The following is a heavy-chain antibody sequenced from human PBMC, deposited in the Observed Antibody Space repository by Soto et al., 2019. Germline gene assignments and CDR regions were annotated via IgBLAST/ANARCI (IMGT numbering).Heavy chain of an antibody. D-gene: IGHD6-13*01. CDR1: GFTFRSFG. Sequence: QVQLVESGGGVIQPGTSLSLSCGSSGFTFRSFGTYWVRQAPGKGLEWVAVVSYDGIHKYYADSVKGRFTVSRDNAKNMLYLQMNSLRGEDTAVYYWAKDVGQQLVLNYGMDVWGQGTTVTVSS. J-gene: IGHJ6*02. CDR2: VSYDGIHK. V-gene: IGHV3-30*18. CDR3: AKDVGQQLVLNYGMDV.